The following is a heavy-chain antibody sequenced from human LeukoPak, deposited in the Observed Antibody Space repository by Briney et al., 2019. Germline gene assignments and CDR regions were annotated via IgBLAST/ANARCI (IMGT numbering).Heavy chain of an antibody. J-gene: IGHJ4*02. CDR2: ISGSGGST. CDR3: AKDPRSVAGRERAFDY. CDR1: GFTFSSYS. D-gene: IGHD6-19*01. Sequence: GGSLRLSCAASGFTFSSYSMNWVRQAPGKGLEWVSAISGSGGSTYYADSVKGRFTISRDNSKNTLYLQMNSLRAEDTAVYYCAKDPRSVAGRERAFDYWGQGTLVTVSS. V-gene: IGHV3-23*01.